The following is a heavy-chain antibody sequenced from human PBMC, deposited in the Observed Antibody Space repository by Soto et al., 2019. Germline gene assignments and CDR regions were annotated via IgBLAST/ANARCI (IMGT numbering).Heavy chain of an antibody. CDR1: GGSISSSNW. CDR3: ASVAVAGTRYDY. D-gene: IGHD6-19*01. CDR2: VDHSGSN. J-gene: IGHJ4*02. V-gene: IGHV4-4*02. Sequence: QVQLQESGTGLVKPSGTLSLTCAVSGGSISSSNWWSWVRQPPGKGLEWIGEVDHSGSNNYHPSLKPRVTISVDNSKNQFSLQLSSVTAEATAVYYCASVAVAGTRYDYWCQEPLVTVSS.